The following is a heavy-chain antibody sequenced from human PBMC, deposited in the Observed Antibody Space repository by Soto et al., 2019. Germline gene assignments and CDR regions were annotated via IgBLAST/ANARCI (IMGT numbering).Heavy chain of an antibody. CDR1: GGSVSSGSYY. J-gene: IGHJ5*02. V-gene: IGHV4-61*01. D-gene: IGHD6-13*01. CDR3: ARVFSDSSSFFDP. CDR2: IYYSGST. Sequence: SETLSLTCTVSGGSVSSGSYYWSWIRQPPGKGLEWIGYIYYSGSTYHNPSLKSRVTISVDTSKNQFSLKLSSVTAADTAVYYCARVFSDSSSFFDPWGQGTLVTVSS.